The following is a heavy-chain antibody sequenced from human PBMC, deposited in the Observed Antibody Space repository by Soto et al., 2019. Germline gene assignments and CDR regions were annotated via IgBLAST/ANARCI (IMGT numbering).Heavy chain of an antibody. CDR2: IWHDGSKK. Sequence: GGSLRLSCAASGFSFSSYGMHWVRQAPGKGLEWVAVIWHDGSKKYYADSVKGRLIISRDNSKNTLYVQINSLRAEDTAVYFCARGSIVAAEYGMDVWGQGTTVTVSS. J-gene: IGHJ6*02. D-gene: IGHD6-13*01. CDR1: GFSFSSYG. CDR3: ARGSIVAAEYGMDV. V-gene: IGHV3-33*01.